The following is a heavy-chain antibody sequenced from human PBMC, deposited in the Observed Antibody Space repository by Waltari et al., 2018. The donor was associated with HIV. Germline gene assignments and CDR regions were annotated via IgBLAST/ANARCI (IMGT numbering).Heavy chain of an antibody. V-gene: IGHV1-69*04. J-gene: IGHJ2*01. D-gene: IGHD2-2*01. CDR3: ARDWGVVPAAKLADL. CDR1: GGTFSSYA. Sequence: QVQLVQSGAEVKKPGSSVKVSCKASGGTFSSYAISWVRQAPGQGLEWMGRIIPILGIANYAQKFQGRVTITADKSTSTAYMELSSLRSEDTAVYYCARDWGVVPAAKLADLWGRGTLVTVSS. CDR2: IIPILGIA.